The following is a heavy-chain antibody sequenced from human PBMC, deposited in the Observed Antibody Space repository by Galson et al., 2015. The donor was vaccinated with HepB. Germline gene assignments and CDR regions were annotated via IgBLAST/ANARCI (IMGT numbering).Heavy chain of an antibody. J-gene: IGHJ6*02. D-gene: IGHD3-10*01. CDR1: GFTFSSYS. V-gene: IGHV3-21*01. Sequence: SLRLSCAASGFTFSSYSMNWVRQAPGKGLEWVSSISSSSSYIYYADSVKGRFTISRDNAKNSLYLQMNSLRAEDTAVYYCARGADGSGSYYLWGMDVWGQGTTVTVSS. CDR3: ARGADGSGSYYLWGMDV. CDR2: ISSSSSYI.